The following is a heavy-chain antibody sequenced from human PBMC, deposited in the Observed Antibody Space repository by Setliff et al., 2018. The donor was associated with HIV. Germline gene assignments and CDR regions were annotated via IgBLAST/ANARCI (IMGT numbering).Heavy chain of an antibody. J-gene: IGHJ6*03. V-gene: IGHV4-31*02. D-gene: IGHD2-15*01. Sequence: SETLSLTCTVSGGSISIGGYYWGWIRQHPGKGLEWIGYIYHNGSTYYNPSLKSRLIISVDTSKNQFSPKLSSVTAADTAVYHCARGGGSRAATSSYYYMDVWGKGTTVTVSS. CDR1: GGSISIGGYY. CDR3: ARGGGSRAATSSYYYMDV. CDR2: IYHNGST.